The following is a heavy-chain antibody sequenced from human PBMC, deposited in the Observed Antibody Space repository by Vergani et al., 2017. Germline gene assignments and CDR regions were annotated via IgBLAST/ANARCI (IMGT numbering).Heavy chain of an antibody. V-gene: IGHV3-30*18. CDR3: AKPYYGSGSERPPYFDY. CDR1: GFTFSSYG. CDR2: ISYDGSNK. Sequence: QVQLVESGGGVVQPGRSLRLSCAASGFTFSSYGMHWVRQAPGKGLEWVAVISYDGSNKYYADSVKGRFTISRDNSKNTLYLQMISLRAEDTAVYYCAKPYYGSGSERPPYFDYWGQGTLVTVSS. D-gene: IGHD3-10*01. J-gene: IGHJ4*02.